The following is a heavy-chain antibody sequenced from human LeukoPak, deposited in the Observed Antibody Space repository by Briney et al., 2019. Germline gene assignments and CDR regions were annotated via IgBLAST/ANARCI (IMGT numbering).Heavy chain of an antibody. Sequence: SETLSLTCSVSGGSISSSRSYWGCIRQTPGKRLEGVGSIYYNGDTYYNPSFKSRVSMSVDTAKNQISLILTSVTAADTAVYYCSREGYSCPNWFDTWGQGTLVTVSS. CDR3: SREGYSCPNWFDT. J-gene: IGHJ5*02. D-gene: IGHD4-11*01. CDR2: IYYNGDT. V-gene: IGHV4-39*07. CDR1: GGSISSSRSY.